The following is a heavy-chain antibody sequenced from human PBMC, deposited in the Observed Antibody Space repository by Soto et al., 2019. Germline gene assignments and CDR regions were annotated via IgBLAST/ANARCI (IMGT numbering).Heavy chain of an antibody. CDR3: ASSVDSSGWHDAFNI. V-gene: IGHV4-30-2*01. D-gene: IGHD6-19*01. J-gene: IGHJ3*02. CDR1: GESISSGGYS. Sequence: SETLSLTCSVSGESISSGGYSWSWIRQPPGGGLEWLGYIYHSGTTYSNPSLQSRLTMSVDRSKNEFSLNLNSVTAADTALYYCASSVDSSGWHDAFNIWGRGTLDTVSS. CDR2: IYHSGTT.